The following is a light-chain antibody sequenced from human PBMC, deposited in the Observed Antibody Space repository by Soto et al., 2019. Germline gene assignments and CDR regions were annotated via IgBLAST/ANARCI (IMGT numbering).Light chain of an antibody. Sequence: DIQMTQSPSSLSASVGDRVTITCRASHDTSNSVAWFQQRPGMAPKSLIYGASSLQSGVSSRFSGSGSGTQFTLTISSLQPEDFATYYFQQYSSFPYTFGQGTKLEIK. CDR2: GAS. CDR3: QQYSSFPYT. J-gene: IGKJ2*01. CDR1: HDTSNS. V-gene: IGKV1-16*01.